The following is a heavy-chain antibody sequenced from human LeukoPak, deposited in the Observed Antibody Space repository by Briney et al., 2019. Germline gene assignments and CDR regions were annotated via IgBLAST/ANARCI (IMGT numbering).Heavy chain of an antibody. J-gene: IGHJ5*02. D-gene: IGHD3-3*01. CDR2: ISSSSSYI. CDR1: GFTFSSYS. CDR3: ARGPPAGFLEWLPHNWFDP. V-gene: IGHV3-21*01. Sequence: PGGSLRLSCAASGFTFSSYSMNWVRQAPGQGLEWVSSISSSSSYIYYADSVKGRFTISRDNAKNSLYLQMNSLRAEDTAVYYCARGPPAGFLEWLPHNWFDPWGQGTLVTVSS.